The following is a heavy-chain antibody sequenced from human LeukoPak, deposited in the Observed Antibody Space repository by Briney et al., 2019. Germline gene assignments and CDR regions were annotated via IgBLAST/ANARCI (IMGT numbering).Heavy chain of an antibody. V-gene: IGHV3-7*01. J-gene: IGHJ4*02. CDR3: ARGRGAYYYETGY. Sequence: GRSLRLSCAASGFTFSSYGMHWVRQAPGKGLEWVANIKQDGSEKYYVDSVKGRFTISRDDAKNSLYLQMNSLRAEDTAVYYCARGRGAYYYETGYWGQGILVTVSS. CDR1: GFTFSSYG. D-gene: IGHD3-22*01. CDR2: IKQDGSEK.